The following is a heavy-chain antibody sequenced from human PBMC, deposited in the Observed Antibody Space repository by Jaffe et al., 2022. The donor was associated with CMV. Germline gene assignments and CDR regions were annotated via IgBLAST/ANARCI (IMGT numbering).Heavy chain of an antibody. CDR1: GFTFSSYA. J-gene: IGHJ3*02. Sequence: EVQLVESGGGLVQPGGSLRLSCSASGFTFSSYAMHWVRQAPGKGLEYVSAISSNGGSTYYADSVKGRFTISRDNSKNTLYLQMSSLRAEDTAVYYCVKPGALNAFDIWGQGTMVTVSS. V-gene: IGHV3-64D*06. CDR2: ISSNGGST. D-gene: IGHD1-26*01. CDR3: VKPGALNAFDI.